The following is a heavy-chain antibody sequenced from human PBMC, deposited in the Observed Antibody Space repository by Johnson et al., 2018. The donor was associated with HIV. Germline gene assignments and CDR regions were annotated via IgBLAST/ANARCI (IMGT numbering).Heavy chain of an antibody. CDR2: IRYDGSNK. D-gene: IGHD6-13*01. J-gene: IGHJ3*02. CDR1: GFTVSSNY. Sequence: QVQLVESGGGLVQPGGSLRLSCTASGFTVSSNYMTWVRQAPGKGLEWVAFIRYDGSNKYYADSVKGRFTISRDNAKNSLYLQMNSLRAEDTAVYYCAISPEYSSSWFGAFDIWGQGTMVTVSS. CDR3: AISPEYSSSWFGAFDI. V-gene: IGHV3-30*02.